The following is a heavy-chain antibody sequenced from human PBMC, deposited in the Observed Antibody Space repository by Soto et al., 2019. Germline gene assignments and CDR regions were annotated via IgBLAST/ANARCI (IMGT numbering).Heavy chain of an antibody. D-gene: IGHD4-4*01. CDR3: ARPLWRDDYNWGYFDL. J-gene: IGHJ2*01. Sequence: QVQLVESGGGVVQPGRSLRLSCAASGFTFSSYAMHWVRQAPGKGLEWVAVISYDGSNKYYADSVKGRFTISRDNSKXXLYLQMNSLRAEDTGVYYCARPLWRDDYNWGYFDLWGRGTLVTVSS. V-gene: IGHV3-30-3*01. CDR1: GFTFSSYA. CDR2: ISYDGSNK.